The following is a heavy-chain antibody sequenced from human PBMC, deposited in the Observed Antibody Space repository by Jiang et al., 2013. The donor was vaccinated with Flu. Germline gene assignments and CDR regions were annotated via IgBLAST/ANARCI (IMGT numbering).Heavy chain of an antibody. D-gene: IGHD2-21*02. Sequence: VSGGSISSGEYYWSWIRQPPGKGLEWIGYIFYSGSTNYNPSLKSRVTISVDTSKNQFSLKLSSVTAADTAVYYCARHKWEAYCGGDCWDPDYYYGMDVWGQGTTVTVSS. V-gene: IGHV4-30-4*01. CDR1: GGSISSGEYY. J-gene: IGHJ6*02. CDR2: IFYSGST. CDR3: ARHKWEAYCGGDCWDPDYYYGMDV.